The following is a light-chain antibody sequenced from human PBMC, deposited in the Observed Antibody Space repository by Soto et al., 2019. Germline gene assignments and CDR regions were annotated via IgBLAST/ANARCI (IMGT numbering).Light chain of an antibody. CDR3: QVWDSSSDHWV. CDR1: NIGSKS. J-gene: IGLJ3*02. Sequence: SYELTQPPSVSVAPGQTAMITCGGNNIGSKSVHWYQHKPGQAPVLVVYDASDRPSGIPERFSGFNSGNTATLTISRVEAGDEADYYCQVWDSSSDHWVFGGGTKVTVL. V-gene: IGLV3-21*02. CDR2: DAS.